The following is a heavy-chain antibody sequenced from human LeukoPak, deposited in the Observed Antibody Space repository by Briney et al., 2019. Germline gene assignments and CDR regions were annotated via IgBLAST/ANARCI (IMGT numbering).Heavy chain of an antibody. CDR1: GGSFSGYS. J-gene: IGHJ4*02. Sequence: PSETLSLTCDVYGGSFSGYSWRWIRQPPGQGLEWIGEINPGGSTDYTPSLKCRVTISLDTSKNQFSLKLTSVTAADTAVYYCARMEAWMGISTGPRGFDYWGQGTLVTVSS. CDR2: INPGGST. V-gene: IGHV4-34*01. CDR3: ARMEAWMGISTGPRGFDY. D-gene: IGHD2-2*01.